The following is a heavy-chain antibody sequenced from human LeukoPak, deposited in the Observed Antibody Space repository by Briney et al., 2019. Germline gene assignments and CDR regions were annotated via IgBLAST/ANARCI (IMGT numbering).Heavy chain of an antibody. Sequence: SETLSLTCAVYGGPFSGYYWSWIRQPPGKGLEWIGEINHSGSTNYNPSLKSRVTISIDTSKNQFSLKLSSVTAADTAVYYCARVIDYWGQGTLVTVSS. CDR2: INHSGST. V-gene: IGHV4-34*01. J-gene: IGHJ4*02. CDR1: GGPFSGYY. CDR3: ARVIDY.